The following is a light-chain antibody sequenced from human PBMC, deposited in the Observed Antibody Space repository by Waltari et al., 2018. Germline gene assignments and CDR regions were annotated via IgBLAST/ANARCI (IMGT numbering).Light chain of an antibody. Sequence: DIVLTQSPATLAVSLGEGASITCKSRQTIFFEPNRKNYLAWYQQKQRQPPKFLFSWGSTRESGVPDRFSASGSGTSFTLSISNLQAEDVAVYYCQQYYSTPLTFGQGTRVEIK. CDR2: WGS. CDR3: QQYYSTPLT. J-gene: IGKJ1*01. V-gene: IGKV4-1*01. CDR1: QTIFFEPNRKNY.